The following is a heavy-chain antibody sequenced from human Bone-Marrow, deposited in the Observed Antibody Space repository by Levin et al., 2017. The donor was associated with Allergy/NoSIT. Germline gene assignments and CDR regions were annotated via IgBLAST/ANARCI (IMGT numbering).Heavy chain of an antibody. CDR2: INHSGST. Sequence: SETLSLTCAVYGGSFSGYYWSWIRQPPGKGLEWIGEINHSGSTNYNPSLKSRVTISVDTSKNQFSLKLSSVTAADTAVYYCARGGLGRTSYFDYWGQGTLVTVSS. CDR3: ARGGLGRTSYFDY. J-gene: IGHJ4*02. CDR1: GGSFSGYY. V-gene: IGHV4-34*01.